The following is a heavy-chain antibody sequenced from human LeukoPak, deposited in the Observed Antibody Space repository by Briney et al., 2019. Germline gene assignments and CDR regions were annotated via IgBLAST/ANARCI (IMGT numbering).Heavy chain of an antibody. CDR3: ARATTAYYDSSGYYSSGY. D-gene: IGHD3-22*01. V-gene: IGHV3-48*03. Sequence: PGGSLRLSCAASGFTFSSYEMNWVRQAPGKGLEWVSCISSSGSTIYYADSVKGRFTISRDNAKNSLYLQMNSLRAEDTAVYYCARATTAYYDSSGYYSSGYWGQGTLVTVSS. CDR2: ISSSGSTI. J-gene: IGHJ4*02. CDR1: GFTFSSYE.